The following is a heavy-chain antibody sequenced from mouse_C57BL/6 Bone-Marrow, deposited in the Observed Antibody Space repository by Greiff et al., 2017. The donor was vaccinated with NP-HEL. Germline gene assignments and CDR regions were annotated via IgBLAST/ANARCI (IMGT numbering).Heavy chain of an antibody. CDR1: GYTFTSFW. D-gene: IGHD2-4*01. J-gene: IGHJ1*03. CDR2: IHPNSGRT. Sequence: QVQLQQPGAELVKPGASVKFSCKASGYTFTSFWMHWVTQRPAQGLEWLGMIHPNSGRTTYTEKFKSKATLTVDKSSSTAYMQLSSLTSEDSAVYYCAREGYYDYDGTKWYFDVWGTGTTVTVSS. CDR3: AREGYYDYDGTKWYFDV. V-gene: IGHV1-64*01.